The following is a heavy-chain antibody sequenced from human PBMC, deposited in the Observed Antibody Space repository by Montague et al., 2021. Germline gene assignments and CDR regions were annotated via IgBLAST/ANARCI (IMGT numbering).Heavy chain of an antibody. V-gene: IGHV4-39*01. D-gene: IGHD2-15*01. CDR3: ARSLYCIGGSCYSGFDP. CDR2: TFNTGSS. J-gene: IGHJ5*02. CDR1: GGSISSNSYW. Sequence: SETLSLTCTVSGGSISSNSYWWALIRQPPGKGLEYVGTTFNTGSSYYSPSLKSRVTISVDTSKNQFSLRLSAVTAADTAVYYCARSLYCIGGSCYSGFDPWGQGTLVTVSS.